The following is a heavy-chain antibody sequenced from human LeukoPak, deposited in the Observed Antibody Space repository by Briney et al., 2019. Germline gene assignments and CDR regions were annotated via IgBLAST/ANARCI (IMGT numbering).Heavy chain of an antibody. CDR1: GFTFSTHW. CDR2: ISGSGGST. CDR3: AKRRDGSGSYHNWFDP. J-gene: IGHJ5*02. Sequence: GGSLRLSCVASGFTFSTHWMSWVRQVPGKGLEWVSAISGSGGSTYYADSVKGRFTISRDNSKNTLYLQMNSLRAEDTAVYYCAKRRDGSGSYHNWFDPWGQGTLVTVSS. D-gene: IGHD3-10*01. V-gene: IGHV3-23*01.